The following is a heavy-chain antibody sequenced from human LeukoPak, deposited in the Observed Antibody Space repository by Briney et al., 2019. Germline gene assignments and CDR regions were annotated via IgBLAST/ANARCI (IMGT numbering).Heavy chain of an antibody. CDR2: INYDGSST. CDR1: GFTFSSYA. J-gene: IGHJ3*02. V-gene: IGHV3-74*01. Sequence: GGSLRLSCAASGFTFSSYAMSWVRQAPGKGLEWVSRINYDGSSTTYADSVKGRFTISRDNTKNTLSLQMNSLRAEDTAVYYCARAKDYRGAFDIWGQGTMGTVSS. CDR3: ARAKDYRGAFDI. D-gene: IGHD4-11*01.